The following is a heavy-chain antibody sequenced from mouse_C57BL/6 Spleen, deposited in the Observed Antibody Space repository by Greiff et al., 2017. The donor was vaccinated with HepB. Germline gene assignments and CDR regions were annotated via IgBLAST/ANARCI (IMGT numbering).Heavy chain of an antibody. D-gene: IGHD2-4*01. CDR3: ARWALDYDGDDYDMDD. J-gene: IGHJ4*01. CDR1: GYTFTSYT. Sequence: QVQLQQSGAELARPGASVTMSCKASGYTFTSYTMHWVKQRPGQGLEWIGYINPSSGYTKYNQKFKDKATLTADNSSSTAYMQLSSLTSEDSAVYYCARWALDYDGDDYDMDDWGQGTSVTVSS. CDR2: INPSSGYT. V-gene: IGHV1-4*01.